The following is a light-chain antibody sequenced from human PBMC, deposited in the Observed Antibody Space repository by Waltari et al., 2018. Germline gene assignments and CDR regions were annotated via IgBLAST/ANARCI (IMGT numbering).Light chain of an antibody. V-gene: IGKV1-13*02. CDR2: YAN. J-gene: IGKJ2*03. CDR3: QQGNSYPYS. Sequence: IQMSQSPSSLSASVGDRVTITCRASQGISSYLNWYQQKPGKAPKLLIYYANSLASGVPSRFSGSGSGTEFTLTISSLQPEDFATYYCQQGNSYPYSFGQGTKVGIK. CDR1: QGISSY.